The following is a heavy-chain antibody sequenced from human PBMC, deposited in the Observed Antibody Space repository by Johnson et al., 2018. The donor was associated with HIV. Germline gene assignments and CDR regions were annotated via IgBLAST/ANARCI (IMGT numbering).Heavy chain of an antibody. V-gene: IGHV3-33*01. CDR1: GFTFSSYG. CDR3: ARESYLVYAFDI. J-gene: IGHJ3*02. CDR2: IWYDGSNK. D-gene: IGHD1-26*01. Sequence: QVQLVESGGGVVQPGRSLRLSCAASGFTFSSYGMHWVRQAPGKGLEWVAVIWYDGSNKYYADYVKGRFTISRDNYKNTLYLQMKSLRAEDTAVYYCARESYLVYAFDIWGQGTMVTVSS.